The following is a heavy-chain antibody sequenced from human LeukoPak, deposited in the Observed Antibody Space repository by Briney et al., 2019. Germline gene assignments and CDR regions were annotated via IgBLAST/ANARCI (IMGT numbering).Heavy chain of an antibody. CDR2: INPKSGGT. D-gene: IGHD2-15*01. V-gene: IGHV1-2*02. CDR3: ARPAYCSGGSCLSWFDP. J-gene: IGHJ5*02. CDR1: GYSFSDYQ. Sequence: GASVKVSCKASGYSFSDYQMHWVRQAPGQGLEWMGWINPKSGGTNYAQKFQGRVTMTRDTSISTAYMELSSLTSDDTAVYYCARPAYCSGGSCLSWFDPWGQGTLVTVSS.